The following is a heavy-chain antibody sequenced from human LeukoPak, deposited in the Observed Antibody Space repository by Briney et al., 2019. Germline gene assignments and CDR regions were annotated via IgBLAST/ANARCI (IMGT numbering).Heavy chain of an antibody. CDR3: PSPKENNDYYFDY. Sequence: SVKVSCKASGGTFRNYALSWVRQAPGQGLEWMGGLIPLFGRAEYAQKFQGRVTIIADEATNTAYLELSSLTSDDTAIYYCPSPKENNDYYFDYWGQGTLVTVST. CDR2: LIPLFGRA. V-gene: IGHV1-69*13. J-gene: IGHJ4*02. D-gene: IGHD1/OR15-1a*01. CDR1: GGTFRNYA.